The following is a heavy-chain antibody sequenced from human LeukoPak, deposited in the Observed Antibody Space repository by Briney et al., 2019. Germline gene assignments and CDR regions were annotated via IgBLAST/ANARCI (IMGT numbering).Heavy chain of an antibody. D-gene: IGHD6-6*01. CDR1: GFTFSNYW. V-gene: IGHV3-7*03. J-gene: IGHJ4*02. Sequence: GGSLRLSCAASGFTFSNYWMNWVRQAPGKGLEWVANMKQDGSEKYYVDSVKGRFTISRDNAKNSLYLQMNSLRVEDTAVYYCGSSMDYWGQGTLITVSS. CDR3: GSSMDY. CDR2: MKQDGSEK.